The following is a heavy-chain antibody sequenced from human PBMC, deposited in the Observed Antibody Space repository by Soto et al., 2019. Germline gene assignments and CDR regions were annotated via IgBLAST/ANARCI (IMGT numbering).Heavy chain of an antibody. CDR1: GYTFTSYG. Sequence: ASVKVSCKASGYTFTSYGISWVRQAPGQGLEWMGWISAYNGNTNYAQKLQGRVTMTTDTSTSTAYMELRSLRSDDTAVYYCARPRGLWFGELLPDYWGQGTLVTVSS. D-gene: IGHD3-10*01. CDR3: ARPRGLWFGELLPDY. CDR2: ISAYNGNT. V-gene: IGHV1-18*01. J-gene: IGHJ4*02.